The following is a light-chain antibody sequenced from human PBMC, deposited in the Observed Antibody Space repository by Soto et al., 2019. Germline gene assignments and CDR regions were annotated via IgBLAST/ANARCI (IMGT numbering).Light chain of an antibody. CDR2: EVS. Sequence: QSPLTQPASVSGSSGQSITISCTGTISDIGIHNYVSWYQQHPGKTPKLLIYEVSNRPSGVSNRFSGSKSGNTASLTISGLQAEDEADYYCRSYTGSSTLVFGGGTKVTVL. CDR1: ISDIGIHNY. V-gene: IGLV2-14*01. J-gene: IGLJ3*02. CDR3: RSYTGSSTLV.